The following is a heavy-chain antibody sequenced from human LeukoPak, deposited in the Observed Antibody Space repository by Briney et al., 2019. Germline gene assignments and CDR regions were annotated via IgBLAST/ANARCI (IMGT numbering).Heavy chain of an antibody. J-gene: IGHJ4*02. CDR1: GFTVSSNY. D-gene: IGHD6-6*01. V-gene: IGHV3-66*01. Sequence: GSLSLSCAASGFTVSSNYMSWVRQAPGKGLEWVSVIYSGGSTYYADSVKGRFTISRDNSKNTLYLQMNSLRAEDTAVYYCARGRSSSSDYWGQGTLVTVSS. CDR2: IYSGGST. CDR3: ARGRSSSSDY.